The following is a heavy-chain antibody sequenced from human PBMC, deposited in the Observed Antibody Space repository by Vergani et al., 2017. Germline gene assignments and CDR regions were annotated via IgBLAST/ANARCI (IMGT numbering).Heavy chain of an antibody. V-gene: IGHV4-38-2*01. CDR3: ARTESFILRDFHWAL. CDR1: GDSISSGNN. CDR2: VSHSGGA. D-gene: IGHD3-9*01. Sequence: QVNLQESGPGLVKPSETLSLTCAVSGDSISSGNNWGWIRQPPGKGLEWISSVSHSGGAYYKPSLKGRVTISVDTSKNQFSLEVTSVTAADTAIYFCARTESFILRDFHWALWGQGTLVTVSS. J-gene: IGHJ4*02.